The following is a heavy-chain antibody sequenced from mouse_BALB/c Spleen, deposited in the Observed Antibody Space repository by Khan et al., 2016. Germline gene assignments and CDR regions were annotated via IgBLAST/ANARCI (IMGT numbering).Heavy chain of an antibody. CDR1: GFAFSRYW. D-gene: IGHD1-1*01. J-gene: IGHJ3*01. CDR3: ARAGYYGYFAY. V-gene: IGHV4-1*02. Sequence: EVKLLESGGGLVQPGGSLKLSCAASGFAFSRYWMSWVRQAPGKGLEWIGEINPDSSTINYTPSLKDKFIISRDNAKYTLYLQLSKVRSQDTALYYCARAGYYGYFAYWGQGTLVTVSA. CDR2: INPDSSTI.